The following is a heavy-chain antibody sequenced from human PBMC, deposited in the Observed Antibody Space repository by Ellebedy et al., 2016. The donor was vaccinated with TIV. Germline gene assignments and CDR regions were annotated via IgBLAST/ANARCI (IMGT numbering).Heavy chain of an antibody. J-gene: IGHJ2*01. CDR2: ISVSSSYI. CDR1: GFRFSDYN. Sequence: PGGSLRLSCAASGFRFSDYNMNWVRQAPGKGLEWVSSISVSSSYIYYADSVKGRFTISKDNAKNLLNLQMNSLRAEDTAVYYCARRGDQWYFDVWGRGTLVTVSS. V-gene: IGHV3-21*01. CDR3: ARRGDQWYFDV. D-gene: IGHD3-10*01.